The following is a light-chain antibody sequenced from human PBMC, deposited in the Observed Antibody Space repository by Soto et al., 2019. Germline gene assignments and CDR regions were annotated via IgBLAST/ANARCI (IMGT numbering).Light chain of an antibody. CDR3: QQYNSSLGT. J-gene: IGKJ2*02. Sequence: DIQMTQSPSTLSASVGDRVTITCRASQSISSWLAWYQQKPGKAPKLLIYKASSLESGVPSRFSGSGSGTEFTLTLSILQPDDFATYYCQQYNSSLGTFGQGTKLEIK. CDR1: QSISSW. V-gene: IGKV1-5*03. CDR2: KAS.